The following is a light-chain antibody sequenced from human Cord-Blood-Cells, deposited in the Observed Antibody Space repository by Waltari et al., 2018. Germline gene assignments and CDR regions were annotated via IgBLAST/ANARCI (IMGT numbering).Light chain of an antibody. CDR2: AAS. J-gene: IGKJ3*01. CDR1: QGISSY. Sequence: AIRMTKSPSSFSASTGDRVTITCRASQGISSYLAWYQQKPGKAPKLLIYAASTLQSGVPSRFSGSGSGTDLTLTISCLQSEDFATYYCQQYYSYPRTFGHGTKVDIK. V-gene: IGKV1-8*01. CDR3: QQYYSYPRT.